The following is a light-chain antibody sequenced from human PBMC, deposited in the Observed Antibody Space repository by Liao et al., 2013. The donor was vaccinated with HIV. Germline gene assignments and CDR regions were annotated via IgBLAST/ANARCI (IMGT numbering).Light chain of an antibody. CDR2: QDT. Sequence: SYELTQPPSVSVSPGQTASITCSGDKLGDKYACWYQQKPGQSPVLVIYQDTKRPSGIPERFSGSNSGNTATLTISRVEAGDEADYYCQVWDSTIDDYVFGSGTKVAVL. J-gene: IGLJ1*01. CDR3: QVWDSTIDDYV. CDR1: KLGDKY. V-gene: IGLV3-1*01.